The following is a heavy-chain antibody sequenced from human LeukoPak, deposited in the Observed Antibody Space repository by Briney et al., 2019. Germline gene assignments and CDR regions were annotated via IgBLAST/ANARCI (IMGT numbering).Heavy chain of an antibody. D-gene: IGHD5-18*01. Sequence: PGRSLRLSCAASGFTFSSYGMHWVRQAPGKGLEWVAVISYDGSNKYYADSVKGRFTISRDNSKNTLYLQMNSLRAEDTVVYYCAKEVLPDTAMVTNPANYYYYYGMDVWAQGTTVTVSS. V-gene: IGHV3-30*18. J-gene: IGHJ6*02. CDR2: ISYDGSNK. CDR3: AKEVLPDTAMVTNPANYYYYYGMDV. CDR1: GFTFSSYG.